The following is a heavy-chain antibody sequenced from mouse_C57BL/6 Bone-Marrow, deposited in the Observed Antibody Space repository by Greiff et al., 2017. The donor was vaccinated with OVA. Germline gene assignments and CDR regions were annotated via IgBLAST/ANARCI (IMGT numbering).Heavy chain of an antibody. V-gene: IGHV2-9*01. CDR2: IWGGGST. J-gene: IGHJ1*03. CDR3: AKQRGTDYYSSSYGWDFDV. Sequence: QVQLKESGPGLVAPSQSLSITCTVSGFSLTSYGVDWVRQPPGKGLEWLGVIWGGGSTNYNSALMSRLSISKDNSKSQVFLKMNSLQADDTAMYYCAKQRGTDYYSSSYGWDFDVWGTGTTVTVSS. D-gene: IGHD1-1*01. CDR1: GFSLTSYG.